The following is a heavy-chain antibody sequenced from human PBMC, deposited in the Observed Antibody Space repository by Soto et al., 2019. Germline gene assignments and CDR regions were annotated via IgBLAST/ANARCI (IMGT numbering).Heavy chain of an antibody. CDR1: GFTFSSYA. Sequence: QVQLVESGGGVVQPGRSLRLSCAASGFTFSSYAMHWVRQAPGKGLEWVAVISYDGSNKYYADSVEGRFTISRDNSKNTLYLQMNSLRAEDKAVYYCARDLASPSQSRPPNIAVAGACDYWGQGTLVTVSS. V-gene: IGHV3-30-3*01. CDR3: ARDLASPSQSRPPNIAVAGACDY. D-gene: IGHD6-19*01. J-gene: IGHJ4*02. CDR2: ISYDGSNK.